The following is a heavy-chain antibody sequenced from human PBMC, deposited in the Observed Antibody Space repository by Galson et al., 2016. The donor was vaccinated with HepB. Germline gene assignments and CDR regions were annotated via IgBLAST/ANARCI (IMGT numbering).Heavy chain of an antibody. CDR2: ISSSRNTI. Sequence: SLRLSCAASGFALSSFNMNRVRQTPGKGLEWISYISSSRNTIDYADSVKGRFTISRDDAKNSLYLRMNNLSVGDTAIYHWAQEVGWLRFAFGSWGQGTLVTVSS. J-gene: IGHJ5*01. D-gene: IGHD5-12*01. CDR1: GFALSSFN. CDR3: AQEVGWLRFAFGS. V-gene: IGHV3-48*01.